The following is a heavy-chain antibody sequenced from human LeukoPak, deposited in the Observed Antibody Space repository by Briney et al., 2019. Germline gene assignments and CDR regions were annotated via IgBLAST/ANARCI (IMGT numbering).Heavy chain of an antibody. V-gene: IGHV3-53*01. D-gene: IGHD3-10*01. Sequence: GGSLRLSCVASGFSVSTSYISWVRQPPGRGLEWVLVIYSGGNTYYTDSVKGRFIISRDNSKNTIDLRMNSLRAEDTAVYYCARDQREFDAFDIWGPGTMVTVSS. CDR3: ARDQREFDAFDI. CDR2: IYSGGNT. CDR1: GFSVSTSY. J-gene: IGHJ3*02.